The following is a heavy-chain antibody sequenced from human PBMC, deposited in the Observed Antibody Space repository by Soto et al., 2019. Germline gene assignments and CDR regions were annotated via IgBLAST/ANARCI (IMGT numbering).Heavy chain of an antibody. CDR1: GFTFSRHA. Sequence: EVQLLESGGGLVQPGGSLRLSCTASGFTFSRHAMTWVRQAPGKGLEWVSGLSDSGGSIYYADSVKGRFTISRDNSVKTLYLQMNTLRAEDTAIYYCAKGSSSWYAGFFDLWGQGTLVTVSS. J-gene: IGHJ4*02. CDR3: AKGSSSWYAGFFDL. V-gene: IGHV3-23*01. CDR2: LSDSGGSI. D-gene: IGHD6-13*01.